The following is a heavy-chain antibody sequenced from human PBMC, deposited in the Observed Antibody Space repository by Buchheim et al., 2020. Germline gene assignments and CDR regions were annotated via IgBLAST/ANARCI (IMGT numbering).Heavy chain of an antibody. V-gene: IGHV3-7*01. CDR1: GFTFSNYW. D-gene: IGHD3-10*01. CDR2: IKQDGSEK. J-gene: IGHJ4*02. CDR3: ARDDRTLVRGVPIT. Sequence: EVQLVESGGGLVQPGGSLRLSCAASGFTFSNYWMDWVRQAPGKGLEWVANIKQDGSEKHYVDSVKGRFTVSRDNAKNSLYLQMNSLRAEDTAVYFCARDDRTLVRGVPITWGQGTL.